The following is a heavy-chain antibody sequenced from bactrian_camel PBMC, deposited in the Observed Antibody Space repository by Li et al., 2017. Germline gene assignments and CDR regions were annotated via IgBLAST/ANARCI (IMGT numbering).Heavy chain of an antibody. Sequence: VQLVESGGGLVEPGGSLRLSCAASGFTFSNAAMTWVRQAPGKGLEWVSGINLGPASTYYANSAKGRFTISKDSAKNTLYLQMNSLKPEDTAVFYCAAGSRAGWIDFGYWGQGTQVTVS. CDR2: INLGPAST. V-gene: IGHV3S31*01. CDR3: AAGSRAGWIDFGY. J-gene: IGHJ6*01. CDR1: GFTFSNAA. D-gene: IGHD5*01.